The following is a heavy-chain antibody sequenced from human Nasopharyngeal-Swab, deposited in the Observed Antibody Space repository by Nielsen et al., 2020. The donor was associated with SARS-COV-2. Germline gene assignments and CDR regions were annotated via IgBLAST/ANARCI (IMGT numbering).Heavy chain of an antibody. D-gene: IGHD6-13*01. CDR2: ITPSGGAT. Sequence: ASVKVSCKASGFTFNQYYMHWVRQAPGQGLEWMGVITPSGGATNYARKFQGRATMTRDPSTSTVYLDLSSLKSEDTAVCFCAREPGGIVAPGRHFDPWGQGTLVTVSS. CDR1: GFTFNQYY. J-gene: IGHJ5*02. V-gene: IGHV1-46*02. CDR3: AREPGGIVAPGRHFDP.